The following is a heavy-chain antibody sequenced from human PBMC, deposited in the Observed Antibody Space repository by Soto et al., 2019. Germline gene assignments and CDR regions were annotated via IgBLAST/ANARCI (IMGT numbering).Heavy chain of an antibody. CDR1: GFTFSSYG. CDR3: ARDGYCSGGSCYSLAGYYYYMDV. CDR2: IWYDGSNK. V-gene: IGHV3-33*01. J-gene: IGHJ6*03. Sequence: GGSLRLSCAASGFTFSSYGMHWVRQAPGKGLEWVAVIWYDGSNKYYADSVKGRFTISRGNSKNTLYLQMNSLRAEDTAVYYCARDGYCSGGSCYSLAGYYYYMDVWGKGTTVTVSS. D-gene: IGHD2-15*01.